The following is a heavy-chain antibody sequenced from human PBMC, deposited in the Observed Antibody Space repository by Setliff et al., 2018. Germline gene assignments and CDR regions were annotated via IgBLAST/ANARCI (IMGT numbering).Heavy chain of an antibody. J-gene: IGHJ4*02. V-gene: IGHV1-69*05. D-gene: IGHD3-22*01. Sequence: SVKVSCKASGGTFSSYAISWVRQAPGQGLEWMGGIIPIFGTANYAQKFQGRVTITTDESTSTAYMELSSLRSEDTAVYYCARDRGYYYDSSGSSLDYWGQGTLVTVSS. CDR2: IIPIFGTA. CDR1: GGTFSSYA. CDR3: ARDRGYYYDSSGSSLDY.